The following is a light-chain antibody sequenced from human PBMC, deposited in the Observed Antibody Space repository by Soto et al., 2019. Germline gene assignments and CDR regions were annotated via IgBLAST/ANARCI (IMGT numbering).Light chain of an antibody. J-gene: IGLJ2*01. CDR1: SSNIGAGYD. Sequence: QPVLTQPPSVSGAPGQRVTISCTGSSSNIGAGYDVHWYQQLPGTAPKFLISVNSNRPSGVPDRFSGSKSGTSASLAITGLQAEDEADYYCQSYDSSLSAVVFGGGTKVTVL. CDR2: VNS. V-gene: IGLV1-40*01. CDR3: QSYDSSLSAVV.